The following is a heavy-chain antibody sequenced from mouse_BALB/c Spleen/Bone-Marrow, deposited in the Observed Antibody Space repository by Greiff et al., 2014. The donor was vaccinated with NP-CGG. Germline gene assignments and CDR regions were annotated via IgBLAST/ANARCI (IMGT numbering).Heavy chain of an antibody. J-gene: IGHJ1*01. V-gene: IGHV1-4*01. CDR3: SRETPYYGSTYWYFDV. CDR2: INPSSGYT. D-gene: IGHD1-1*01. CDR1: GYTFTSYT. Sequence: VQLQQSGAELARPGASVKMSCKASGYTFTSYTMHWVKQRPGQGLEWIGYINPSSGYTNYNQKFKDKATLTADKSSRTAYMQLSSLTSEDSAVYYCSRETPYYGSTYWYFDVWGAGTTVTVSS.